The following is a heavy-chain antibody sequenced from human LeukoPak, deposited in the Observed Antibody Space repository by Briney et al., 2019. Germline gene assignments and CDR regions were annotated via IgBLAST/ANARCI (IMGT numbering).Heavy chain of an antibody. CDR1: GGSISSYY. V-gene: IGHV4-59*01. J-gene: IGHJ4*02. CDR2: IYYSGST. CDR3: ATMVQGIYTYFGS. Sequence: SETLSLTCTVSGGSISSYYWSWIRQPPGRGLEWVGYIYYSGSTNYNPSLKSRVTMSVDTSKNQLSLKLSSVTAADTAVYYCATMVQGIYTYFGSWGQGNLVAVSS. D-gene: IGHD3-10*01.